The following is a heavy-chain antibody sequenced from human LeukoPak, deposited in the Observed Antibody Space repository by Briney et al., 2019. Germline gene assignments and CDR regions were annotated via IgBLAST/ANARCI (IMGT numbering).Heavy chain of an antibody. CDR1: GFTFSSYW. CDR2: IKQDGSEK. Sequence: PGGSLRLSCAASGFTFSSYWMSWVRQAPGKGLEWVANIKQDGSEKYYVDSVKGRFTISRDNAKNSLYLQMNSLRAEDTAVYYRARLSLYSSSWYPAEYFQHWGQGTLVTVSS. J-gene: IGHJ1*01. V-gene: IGHV3-7*03. D-gene: IGHD6-13*01. CDR3: ARLSLYSSSWYPAEYFQH.